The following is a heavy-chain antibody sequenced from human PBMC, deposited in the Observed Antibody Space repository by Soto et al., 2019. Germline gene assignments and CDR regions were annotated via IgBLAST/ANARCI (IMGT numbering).Heavy chain of an antibody. J-gene: IGHJ6*02. CDR1: GFTFSDYG. CDR3: ARDDIPGIAVATYGMDV. CDR2: IWYDGSNK. D-gene: IGHD6-19*01. Sequence: QVQLVESGGGVVQPGRSLRLSCAASGFTFSDYGMHWVRQAPGKGLEWVAVIWYDGSNKYYADSVKGRFTISRDNSKNTLYPQMNSLRAEDTAVYYCARDDIPGIAVATYGMDVWGQGTTVTVSS. V-gene: IGHV3-33*01.